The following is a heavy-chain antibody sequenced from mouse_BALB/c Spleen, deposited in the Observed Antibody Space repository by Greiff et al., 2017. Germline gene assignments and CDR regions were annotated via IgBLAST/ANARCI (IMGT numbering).Heavy chain of an antibody. CDR2: ISYSGSN. Sequence: EVQLVESGPGLVKPSQSLSLTCTVTGYSITSDYAWNWIRQFPGNKLEWMGYISYSGSNSYNPSLKSRISITRDTSKNQFFLQLYSVTTEDTATYYCARSDYFDYWGQGTTLTVSS. J-gene: IGHJ2*01. CDR3: ARSDYFDY. V-gene: IGHV3-2*02. CDR1: GYSITSDYA.